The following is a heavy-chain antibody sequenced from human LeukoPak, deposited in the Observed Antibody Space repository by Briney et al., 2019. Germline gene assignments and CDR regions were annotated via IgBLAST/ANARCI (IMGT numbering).Heavy chain of an antibody. CDR2: ISSSSSYI. Sequence: GGSLRLSCAASGFTFSSYSMNWVRHAPGKGLEWVSSISSSSSYIYYADPVKGRFTTSTDNAKNSPYLQKNSPRAAETADEYCARGDSRSGYIIWGQSPMVTVFS. CDR1: GFTFSSYS. V-gene: IGHV3-21*01. D-gene: IGHD3-22*01. J-gene: IGHJ3*02. CDR3: ARGDSRSGYII.